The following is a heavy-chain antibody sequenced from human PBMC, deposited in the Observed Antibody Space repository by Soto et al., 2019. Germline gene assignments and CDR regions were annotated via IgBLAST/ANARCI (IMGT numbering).Heavy chain of an antibody. J-gene: IGHJ4*02. CDR3: ATETGHNFCFEQ. D-gene: IGHD3-3*01. Sequence: QVQLVESGGGVVQPGRSLRLSCAASGFTFNNYVMHWVRQAPGKGLEWVAGIWHDGSDKFYADSVKGRFTISRDSSKNPLDLQINSLRAEDTAIYDCATETGHNFCFEQWGQGTLVTVSS. CDR2: IWHDGSDK. V-gene: IGHV3-33*01. CDR1: GFTFNNYV.